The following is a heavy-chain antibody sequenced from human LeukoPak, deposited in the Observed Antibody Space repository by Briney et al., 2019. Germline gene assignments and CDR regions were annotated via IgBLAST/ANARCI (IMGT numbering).Heavy chain of an antibody. CDR2: IKQDGSDK. Sequence: PGGSLRLSCAASGLTFSIYWMSWVRQPPGKGLEWVANIKQDGSDKFYVDSVKGRFTISRDNVKNSMYLQINSLRAEDTAIYYCARVLPVASRDYWGQGTLVTVSS. CDR1: GLTFSIYW. J-gene: IGHJ4*02. D-gene: IGHD2-2*01. V-gene: IGHV3-7*01. CDR3: ARVLPVASRDY.